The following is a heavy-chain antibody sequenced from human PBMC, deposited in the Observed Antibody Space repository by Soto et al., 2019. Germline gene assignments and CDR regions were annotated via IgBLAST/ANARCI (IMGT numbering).Heavy chain of an antibody. CDR1: GYTFTSYA. J-gene: IGHJ4*02. CDR3: ARGYQLLWTTYFDY. D-gene: IGHD2-2*01. CDR2: INAGNGNT. V-gene: IGHV1-3*01. Sequence: QVQLVQSGAEVKKPGASVKVSCKASGYTFTSYAMHSVRQDPGQRLEWMGWINAGNGNTKYSQKFQGRVTITRDTSASTAYMELSSLRAEDTAVYYCARGYQLLWTTYFDYWGQGTLVTVSS.